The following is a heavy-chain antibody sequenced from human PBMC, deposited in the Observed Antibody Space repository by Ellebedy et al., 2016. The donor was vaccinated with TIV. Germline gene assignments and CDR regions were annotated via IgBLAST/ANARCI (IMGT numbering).Heavy chain of an antibody. CDR2: MNPNSGNT. Sequence: ASVKVSCKASGGTFSSYAISRVRQATGQGLEWMGWMNPNSGNTGYAQKFQGRVTMTRNTSISTAYMELSSLRSEDTAVYYCARHPSVAGPGDVWGQGTTVTVAS. D-gene: IGHD6-19*01. CDR1: GGTFSSYA. V-gene: IGHV1-8*02. J-gene: IGHJ6*02. CDR3: ARHPSVAGPGDV.